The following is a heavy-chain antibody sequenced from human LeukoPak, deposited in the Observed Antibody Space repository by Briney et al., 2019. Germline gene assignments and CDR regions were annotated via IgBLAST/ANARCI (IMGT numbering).Heavy chain of an antibody. Sequence: SVKVSCKASGGTFSSYAISWVRQAHGQGLEWMGGIIPIFGTANYAQKFQGRVTITADESTSTAYMELSSLRSEDTAVYYSARVEDGYSYGATFDYWGQGTLVTVSS. D-gene: IGHD5-18*01. CDR3: ARVEDGYSYGATFDY. CDR1: GGTFSSYA. CDR2: IIPIFGTA. V-gene: IGHV1-69*01. J-gene: IGHJ4*02.